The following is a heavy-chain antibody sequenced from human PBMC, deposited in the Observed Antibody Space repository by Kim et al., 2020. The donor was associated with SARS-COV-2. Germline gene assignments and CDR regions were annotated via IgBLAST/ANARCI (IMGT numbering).Heavy chain of an antibody. V-gene: IGHV1-46*01. J-gene: IGHJ3*02. Sequence: ASVKVSCKASGYTFTSYYMHWVRQAPGQGLEWMGIINPSGGSTSYAQKFQGRVTMTRDTSTSTVYMELSSLRSEDTAVYYCARSRPYCSGGSEVCAFDIWGQGTMVTVSS. CDR1: GYTFTSYY. CDR3: ARSRPYCSGGSEVCAFDI. CDR2: INPSGGST. D-gene: IGHD2-15*01.